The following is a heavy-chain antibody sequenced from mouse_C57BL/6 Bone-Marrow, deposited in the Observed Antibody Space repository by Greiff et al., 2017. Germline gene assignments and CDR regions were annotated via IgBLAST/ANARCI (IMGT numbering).Heavy chain of an antibody. CDR3: ARDVTIVTTTLAWFAY. CDR2: IWRGGST. V-gene: IGHV2-5*01. J-gene: IGHJ3*01. D-gene: IGHD2-5*01. CDR1: GFSLTSYG. Sequence: VQLQESGPGLVQPSQSLSITCTVSGFSLTSYGVHWVRQSPGKGLEWLGVIWRGGSTDYNATFMSRLSITKDNSKSPVFFKMNSLQADDTSIYYCARDVTIVTTTLAWFAYWGQGTLVTVSA.